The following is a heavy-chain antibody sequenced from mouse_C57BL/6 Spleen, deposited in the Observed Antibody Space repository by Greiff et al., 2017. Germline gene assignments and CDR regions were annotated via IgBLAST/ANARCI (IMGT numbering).Heavy chain of an antibody. Sequence: QVQLQQPGAELVMPGASVKLSCKASGYTFTSYWMHWVKQRPGQGLEWIGEIDPSDSYTNYNQKFKGKSTLTVDTSSSTAYMQRRSLTSADSAVYDSARSSYAMDYWGQGTSVTVSS. J-gene: IGHJ4*01. CDR1: GYTFTSYW. CDR2: IDPSDSYT. CDR3: ARSSYAMDY. D-gene: IGHD6-1*01. V-gene: IGHV1-69*01.